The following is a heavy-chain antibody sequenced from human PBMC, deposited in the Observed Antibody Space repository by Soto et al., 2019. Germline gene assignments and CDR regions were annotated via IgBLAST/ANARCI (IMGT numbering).Heavy chain of an antibody. Sequence: GASVQVSCKASGYTFTSYGISWVRQAPGQWFEWMGWIISYICNTNYAQKLHGRVTMTTDTSTSISYMELRSLRSDDTAVYYCARDQFNGGGIWGQGTMVTVSS. CDR1: GYTFTSYG. J-gene: IGHJ3*02. CDR2: IISYICNT. V-gene: IGHV1-18*01. CDR3: ARDQFNGGGI. D-gene: IGHD2-8*01.